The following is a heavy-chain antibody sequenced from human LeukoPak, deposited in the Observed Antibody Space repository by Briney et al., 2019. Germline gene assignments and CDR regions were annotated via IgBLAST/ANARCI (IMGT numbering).Heavy chain of an antibody. J-gene: IGHJ4*02. Sequence: ASVKVSCKASGYTFTSYYMHWVRQAPGQGLEWMGIINPSGGSTSYAQKFQGRVTMTRDTSTSTVYMELSSLRSEDTAVYYCARAPPHYDILTGSDYWGQGTLVTVSS. D-gene: IGHD3-9*01. CDR1: GYTFTSYY. CDR3: ARAPPHYDILTGSDY. CDR2: INPSGGST. V-gene: IGHV1-46*01.